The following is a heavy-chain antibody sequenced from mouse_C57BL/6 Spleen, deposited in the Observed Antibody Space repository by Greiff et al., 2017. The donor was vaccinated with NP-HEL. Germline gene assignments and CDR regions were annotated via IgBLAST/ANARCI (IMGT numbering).Heavy chain of an antibody. D-gene: IGHD4-1*01. CDR1: GFTFSDYG. Sequence: EVKLVESGGGLVKPGGSLKLSCAASGFTFSDYGMHWVRQAPEKGLEWVAYISRGSSTIYYADTVKVRFTISRDNAKNTLFLQMTSLRSEDTAMYYCAKNWVYAMDYWGQGTSVTVSS. CDR2: ISRGSSTI. CDR3: AKNWVYAMDY. J-gene: IGHJ4*01. V-gene: IGHV5-17*01.